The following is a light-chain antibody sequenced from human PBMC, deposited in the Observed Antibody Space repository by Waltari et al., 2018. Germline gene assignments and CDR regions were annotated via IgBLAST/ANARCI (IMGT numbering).Light chain of an antibody. CDR2: GKN. V-gene: IGLV3-19*01. CDR3: NSRDSSGNHRVV. CDR1: SLRSYY. Sequence: SSELTQDPAVSVALGQTVRITCQGDSLRSYYASWYQQKPGTAPVLVIYGKNNRPSGIPDRFSGSSSGNTASLTITGAQAEDEADYYCNSRDSSGNHRVVFGGGTKLTVL. J-gene: IGLJ2*01.